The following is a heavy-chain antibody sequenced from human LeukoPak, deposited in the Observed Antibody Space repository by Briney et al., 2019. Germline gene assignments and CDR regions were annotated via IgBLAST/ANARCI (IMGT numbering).Heavy chain of an antibody. CDR3: ARTSLFWFDP. CDR2: IYHSGST. D-gene: IGHD3-10*01. V-gene: IGHV4-38-2*01. CDR1: GYSISSGYY. Sequence: SETLSLTCAVSGYSISSGYYWGWIRQPPGKGLGWIGSIYHSGSTYYNPSLKSRVTISVDTSKNQFSLKLSSVTAADTAVYYCARTSLFWFDPWGQGTLVTVSS. J-gene: IGHJ5*02.